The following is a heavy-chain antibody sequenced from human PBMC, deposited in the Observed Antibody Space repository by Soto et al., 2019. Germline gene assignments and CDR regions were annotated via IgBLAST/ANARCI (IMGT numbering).Heavy chain of an antibody. CDR3: ARDQGGITIFGVPYGMDV. CDR1: GGSISSGGYY. V-gene: IGHV4-31*03. J-gene: IGHJ6*02. CDR2: IYYSGST. D-gene: IGHD3-3*01. Sequence: PSETLSLTCTVSGGSISSGGYYWSWIRQHPGKGLEWIGYIYYSGSTYYNPSLKSRVTISVDTSKNQFSLKLRSVNVADTAVYYCARDQGGITIFGVPYGMDVWGQGTTVTVSS.